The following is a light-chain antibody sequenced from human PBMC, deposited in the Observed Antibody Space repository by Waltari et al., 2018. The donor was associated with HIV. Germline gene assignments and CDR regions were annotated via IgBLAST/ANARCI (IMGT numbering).Light chain of an antibody. J-gene: IGLJ3*02. Sequence: QSVLTQPPSASGTPGRRVTISCSGNNSNVGSNPVNWYRKVPGTAPKLLMFSNNQRPSGVPDRFAGSKSGTSASLAIRGVKSEDEADYYCAARDDSLNAWVFGGGTKVTVL. CDR2: SNN. CDR1: NSNVGSNP. CDR3: AARDDSLNAWV. V-gene: IGLV1-44*01.